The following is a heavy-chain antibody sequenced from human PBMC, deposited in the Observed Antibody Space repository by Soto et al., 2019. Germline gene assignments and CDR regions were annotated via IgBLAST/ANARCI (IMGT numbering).Heavy chain of an antibody. CDR1: GYTFTTYF. CDR3: AGGNFRY. CDR2: INPSGGST. V-gene: IGHV1-46*01. Sequence: ASVKVSCKASGYTFTTYFMHWVRQAPGQGLEWMGIINPSGGSTSYAQELRGRVTMTRNTSNTTAYMELTSLTSDDTGVYYCAGGNFRYWGQGTLVTVSS. J-gene: IGHJ4*02.